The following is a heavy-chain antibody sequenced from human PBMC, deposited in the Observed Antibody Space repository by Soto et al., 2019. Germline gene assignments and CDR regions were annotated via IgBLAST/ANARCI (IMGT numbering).Heavy chain of an antibody. CDR1: GKSLSGYY. CDR2: INHSGNT. J-gene: IGHJ4*02. CDR3: ARHHVRGRTIAGAAEF. V-gene: IGHV4-34*01. D-gene: IGHD1-26*01. Sequence: QVQLQQWGAGLLKPSETLSLTCAVYGKSLSGYYWSWIRQPPGKALEWIGEINHSGNTNYNPSLKSRVTISVDTSKNQLFLNVSSVTAADTAMYYCARHHVRGRTIAGAAEFWGQGTLVTVSS.